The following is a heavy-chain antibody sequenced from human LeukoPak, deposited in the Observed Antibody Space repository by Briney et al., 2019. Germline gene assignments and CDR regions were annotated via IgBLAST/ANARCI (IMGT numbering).Heavy chain of an antibody. CDR1: GFTFSSYG. D-gene: IGHD3-9*01. J-gene: IGHJ3*02. V-gene: IGHV3-66*01. CDR2: IYSGGST. CDR3: ARDRGRYRGDDAFDI. Sequence: GGSLRLSCAASGFTFSSYGMSWVRQAPGKGLEWVSVIYSGGSTYYADSVKGRFTISRDNSKNTLYLQMNSLRAEDTAVYYCARDRGRYRGDDAFDIWGQGTMVTVSS.